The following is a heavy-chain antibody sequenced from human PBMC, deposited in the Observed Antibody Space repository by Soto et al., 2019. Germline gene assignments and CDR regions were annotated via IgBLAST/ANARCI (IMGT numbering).Heavy chain of an antibody. V-gene: IGHV4-31*03. Sequence: SETLSLTCTVSGDSINSVHYYWTWIRQLPGKGLEWIGYIFYSGSAYYNPSLKSRVAISVDTSKNQFSLKLSSVTAADTAVYFGASDKGIALHYWGKRTLVTVSS. CDR3: ASDKGIALHY. D-gene: IGHD6-13*01. CDR2: IFYSGSA. CDR1: GDSINSVHYY. J-gene: IGHJ4*02.